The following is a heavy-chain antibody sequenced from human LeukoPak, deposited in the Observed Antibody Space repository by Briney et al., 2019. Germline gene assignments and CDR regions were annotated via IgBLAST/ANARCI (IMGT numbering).Heavy chain of an antibody. J-gene: IGHJ5*02. CDR1: GYSISSGYY. Sequence: PSETLSLTCTVSGYSISSGYYWGWIRQPPGKGLEWIGSIYHSGSTYYNPSLKSRVTISVDTSKNQFSLKLSSVTAADTAVYYCARDHFLEERTYNWFDPWGQGTLVTVSS. CDR3: ARDHFLEERTYNWFDP. CDR2: IYHSGST. D-gene: IGHD1-1*01. V-gene: IGHV4-38-2*02.